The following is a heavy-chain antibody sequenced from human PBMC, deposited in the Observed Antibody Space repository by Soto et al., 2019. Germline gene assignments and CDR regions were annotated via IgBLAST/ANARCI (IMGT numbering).Heavy chain of an antibody. CDR3: AIQYSSGWYDFDY. V-gene: IGHV1-2*04. D-gene: IGHD6-19*01. Sequence: QVQLVQSGAEVKKPGASVKVSCKASGYTFTGYYMHWVRQAPGQGLEWMGWINPDSGGTNYAQKFQGWVTMTRDTSSSTAYMELSRLRSDDTAVYYCAIQYSSGWYDFDYWGQGTLVTVSS. CDR2: INPDSGGT. J-gene: IGHJ4*02. CDR1: GYTFTGYY.